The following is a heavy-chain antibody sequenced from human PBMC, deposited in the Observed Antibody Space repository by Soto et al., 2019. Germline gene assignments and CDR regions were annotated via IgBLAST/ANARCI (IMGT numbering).Heavy chain of an antibody. CDR3: ARISPDGFLLGYYYYMDV. J-gene: IGHJ6*03. CDR2: IDWDDDK. CDR1: GFSLSTSGMC. D-gene: IGHD3-10*01. V-gene: IGHV2-70*11. Sequence: SGPTLVKPTQTLTLTCTFSGFSLSTSGMCVSWIRQPPGKALEWLARIDWDDDKYYSTSLKTRLTISKDTSKNQVVLTMTNMDPVDTATYYCARISPDGFLLGYYYYMDVWGKGTTVTVSS.